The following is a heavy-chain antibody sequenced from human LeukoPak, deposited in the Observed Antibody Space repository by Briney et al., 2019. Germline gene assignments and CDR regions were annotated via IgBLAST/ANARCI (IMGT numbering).Heavy chain of an antibody. V-gene: IGHV3-30*18. D-gene: IGHD1-26*01. CDR1: GFTFSSYG. J-gene: IGHJ4*02. CDR3: AKDMDSGSYVGDY. Sequence: GGSLRLSCAASGFTFSSYGMPWVRQAPGKGLEWVAVISYDGSNKYYADSVKGRFTISRDNSKNTLYLQMNSLRAEDTAVYYCAKDMDSGSYVGDYWGQGTLVTVSS. CDR2: ISYDGSNK.